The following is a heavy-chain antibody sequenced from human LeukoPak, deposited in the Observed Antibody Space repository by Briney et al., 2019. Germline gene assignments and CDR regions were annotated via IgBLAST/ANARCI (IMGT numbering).Heavy chain of an antibody. D-gene: IGHD4-17*01. CDR3: ARARWTSTVTTYYLDY. Sequence: ASVTVSCKASGHIFSDYAIHWVRQAPGQGLEWMGWINAGNGKTKHSQKFQGRVTITRDTSAGTAYMELSGLRSEDTAVYYCARARWTSTVTTYYLDYWGQGTLVTVSS. V-gene: IGHV1-3*01. CDR2: INAGNGKT. CDR1: GHIFSDYA. J-gene: IGHJ4*02.